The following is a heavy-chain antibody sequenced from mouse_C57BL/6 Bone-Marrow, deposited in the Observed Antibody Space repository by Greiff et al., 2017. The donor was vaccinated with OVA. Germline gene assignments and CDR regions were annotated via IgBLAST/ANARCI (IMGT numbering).Heavy chain of an antibody. CDR2: IDPENGDT. CDR3: TTNYSNYFDY. J-gene: IGHJ2*01. Sequence: EVKLVESGAELVRPGASVKLSCTASGFNIKDDYMHWVKQRPEQGLEWIGWIDPENGDTEYASKFQGKATITADTSSNTAYLQLSSLTSEDTAVYYCTTNYSNYFDYWGQGTTLTVSS. D-gene: IGHD2-5*01. CDR1: GFNIKDDY. V-gene: IGHV14-4*01.